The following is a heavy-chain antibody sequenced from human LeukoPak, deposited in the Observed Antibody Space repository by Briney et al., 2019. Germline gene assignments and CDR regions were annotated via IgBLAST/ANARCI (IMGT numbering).Heavy chain of an antibody. J-gene: IGHJ2*01. CDR1: GGSISSYY. CDR3: ARDPGYYDSSGYLIYWYFDL. Sequence: NSSETLSLTCTVSGGSISSYYWSWIRQPPGTGLEWIGYIYYSGSTNYNPSLKSRVTISVDTPKNQFSLKLSSVTAADTAVYYCARDPGYYDSSGYLIYWYFDLWGRGTLVTVSS. V-gene: IGHV4-59*01. CDR2: IYYSGST. D-gene: IGHD3-22*01.